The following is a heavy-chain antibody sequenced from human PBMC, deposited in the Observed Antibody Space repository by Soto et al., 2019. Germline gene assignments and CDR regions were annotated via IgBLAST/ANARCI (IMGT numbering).Heavy chain of an antibody. CDR1: GGSFSGYY. CDR2: INHSGST. CDR3: ASSGPNDYDFWSGYYTNYYGMDV. V-gene: IGHV4-34*01. Sequence: NPSETLSLTCAVYGGSFSGYYWSWIRQPPGKGLEWIGEINHSGSTNYNPSLKSRVTISVDTSKNQFSLKLSSVTAADTAVYYCASSGPNDYDFWSGYYTNYYGMDVWGQGTTVTVSS. D-gene: IGHD3-3*01. J-gene: IGHJ6*02.